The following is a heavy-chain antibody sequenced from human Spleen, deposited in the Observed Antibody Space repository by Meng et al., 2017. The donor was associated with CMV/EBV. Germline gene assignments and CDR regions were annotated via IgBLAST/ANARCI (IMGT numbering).Heavy chain of an antibody. D-gene: IGHD6-6*01. CDR1: GGTFISYA. Sequence: SVKVSCKASGGTFISYAISWVRQAPGQGLEWMGGIIPIFGTANYAQKFQGRVTITTDESTSTAYMELSSLRSEDTAVYYCARDSSSAKLDYYGMDVWGQGTTVTAP. V-gene: IGHV1-69*05. CDR3: ARDSSSAKLDYYGMDV. J-gene: IGHJ6*02. CDR2: IIPIFGTA.